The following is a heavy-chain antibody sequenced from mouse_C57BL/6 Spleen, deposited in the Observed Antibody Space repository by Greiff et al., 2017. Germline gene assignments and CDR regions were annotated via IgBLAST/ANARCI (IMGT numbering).Heavy chain of an antibody. CDR2: IDPENGDT. V-gene: IGHV14-4*01. J-gene: IGHJ3*01. D-gene: IGHD2-1*01. CDR1: GFNIKDDY. CDR3: TPYGNYVDWFAY. Sequence: EVQVVESGAELVRPGASVKLSCTASGFNIKDDYMHWVKQRPEQGLEWIGWIDPENGDTEYASKFQGKATITADTSSNTAYLQLSSLTSEDTAVYYCTPYGNYVDWFAYWGQGTLVTVSA.